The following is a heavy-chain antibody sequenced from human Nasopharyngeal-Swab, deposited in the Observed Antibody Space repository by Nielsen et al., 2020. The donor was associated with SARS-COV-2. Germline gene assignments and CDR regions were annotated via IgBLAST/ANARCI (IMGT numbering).Heavy chain of an antibody. CDR1: GFTFSSYS. J-gene: IGHJ4*02. V-gene: IGHV3-21*01. D-gene: IGHD5-18*01. CDR2: ISSGRTSI. CDR3: ARGDTDLVTIRVY. Sequence: GESLKISCAASGFTFSSYSMNWVRQAPGKGLEWVSCISSGRTSIYYADSVKGRFTISRDNAKNSLYLQMNSLRAEDTAVYYCARGDTDLVTIRVYWGQGTLVTVSS.